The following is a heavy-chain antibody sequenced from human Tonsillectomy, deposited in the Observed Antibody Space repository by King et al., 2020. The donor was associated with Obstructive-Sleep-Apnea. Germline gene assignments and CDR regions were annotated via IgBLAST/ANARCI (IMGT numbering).Heavy chain of an antibody. CDR1: GGSISSYY. CDR3: ARSLDSSGYYYTNY. D-gene: IGHD3-22*01. Sequence: VQLQESGPGLVKPSETLSLTCTVSGGSISSYYWSWIRQPPGKGLEWIGNISFSRSTNYNPSLKSRVTICVNTPKNQFSLKLSSVTAADTAVYYCARSLDSSGYYYTNYWGQGTLVTVSS. CDR2: ISFSRST. J-gene: IGHJ4*02. V-gene: IGHV4-59*08.